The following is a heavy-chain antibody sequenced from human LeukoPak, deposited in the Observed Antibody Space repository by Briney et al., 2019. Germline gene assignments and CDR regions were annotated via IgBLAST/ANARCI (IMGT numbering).Heavy chain of an antibody. CDR1: GYSFTNYW. CDR3: ARQGFPDY. Sequence: GESLKISCKGSGYSFTNYWIGWVRQMPGKGPEWMGVIYPADSTIRYSPSFQGQVTISADKSLSTAYLQWTSLKASDTAMYYCARQGFPDYWGQGTLVTVSS. J-gene: IGHJ4*02. CDR2: IYPADSTI. V-gene: IGHV5-51*01.